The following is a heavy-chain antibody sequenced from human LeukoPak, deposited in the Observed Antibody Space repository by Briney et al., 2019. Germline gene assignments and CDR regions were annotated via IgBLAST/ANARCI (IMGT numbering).Heavy chain of an antibody. J-gene: IGHJ5*02. CDR3: ARETHHWFDP. CDR1: GFTFSSYA. V-gene: IGHV3-30*04. CDR2: ISYDGSNK. Sequence: GGSLRLFCAASGFTFSSYAMHWVRQAPGKGLEWVAVISYDGSNKYYADSVKGRFTISRDNSKNTLYLQINSLRAEDTAVYYCARETHHWFDPWGQGTLVTVSS.